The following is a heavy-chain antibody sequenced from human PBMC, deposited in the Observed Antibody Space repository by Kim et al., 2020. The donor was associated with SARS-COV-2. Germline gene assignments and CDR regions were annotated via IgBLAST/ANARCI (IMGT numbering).Heavy chain of an antibody. CDR2: IIPILGIA. CDR1: GGTFSSYT. J-gene: IGHJ6*02. CDR3: ARGENYCSSISCSSVRAYCYYGMDV. D-gene: IGHD2-2*01. V-gene: IGHV1-69*02. Sequence: SVKVSCKASGGTFSSYTISWVRQAPGQGLEWMGSIIPILGIANYAQKFQGRVTITADKSTSTAYMELSSLRSEDTAVYYCARGENYCSSISCSSVRAYCYYGMDVWGQGTTVTVSS.